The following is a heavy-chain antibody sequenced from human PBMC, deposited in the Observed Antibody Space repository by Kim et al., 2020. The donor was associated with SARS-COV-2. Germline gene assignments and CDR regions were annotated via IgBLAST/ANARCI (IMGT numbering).Heavy chain of an antibody. CDR2: IYPGDPDI. D-gene: IGHD3-3*01. Sequence: GESLKIFCRGPGDSLATYWIGWVRQKPGKGLEYMGIIYPGDPDIRYGPSFEGQVTISADKSTGTAYLQWSSLKASDTAIYYCARVVDSRVVTFDSWGQGT. CDR3: ARVVDSRVVTFDS. J-gene: IGHJ4*02. V-gene: IGHV5-51*01. CDR1: GDSLATYW.